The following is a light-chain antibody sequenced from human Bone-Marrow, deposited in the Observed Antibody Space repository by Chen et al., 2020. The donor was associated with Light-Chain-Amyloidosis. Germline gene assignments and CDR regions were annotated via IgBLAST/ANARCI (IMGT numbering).Light chain of an antibody. V-gene: IGKV1-39*01. J-gene: IGKJ1*01. CDR3: QQTFITPWT. CDR2: AAS. Sequence: IQMTQSPSSLSASGGDRVTITCRASQSISSYLNWYRQEPGKAPKLLIWAASSLHSGVPSRFRCSGSGTDFALSITSLQPEDFATYYCQQTFITPWTFGQGTRVEI. CDR1: QSISSY.